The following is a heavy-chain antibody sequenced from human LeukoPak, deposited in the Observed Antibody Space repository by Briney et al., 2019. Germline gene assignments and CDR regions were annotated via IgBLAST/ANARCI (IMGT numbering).Heavy chain of an antibody. CDR3: ARGGNDYSNYPLVYWFDP. D-gene: IGHD4-11*01. CDR1: GGSFSGYY. CDR2: IYHSGST. V-gene: IGHV4-38-2*01. Sequence: PSEILSLTCAVYGGSFSGYYWGWIRQPPGRGLEWIGSIYHSGSTYYNPSLKSRVTISVDTSKNQFSLKLSSVTAADTAVYYCARGGNDYSNYPLVYWFDPWGQGTLVTVSS. J-gene: IGHJ5*02.